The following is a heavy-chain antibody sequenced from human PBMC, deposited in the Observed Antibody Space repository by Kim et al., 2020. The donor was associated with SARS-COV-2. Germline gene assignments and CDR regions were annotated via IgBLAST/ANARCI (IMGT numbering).Heavy chain of an antibody. CDR2: IYPGDSDT. CDR3: ARSPSGTLESYYSDY. Sequence: GESLKISCKGSGYSFTDYWIGWVRQMPGKGLELMGVIYPGDSDTKYSPSFKGQVTISTDNSMTTAYLQWRSLKASDTAMYYCARSPSGTLESYYSDYWGQ. D-gene: IGHD1-26*01. CDR1: GYSFTDYW. J-gene: IGHJ4*02. V-gene: IGHV5-51*01.